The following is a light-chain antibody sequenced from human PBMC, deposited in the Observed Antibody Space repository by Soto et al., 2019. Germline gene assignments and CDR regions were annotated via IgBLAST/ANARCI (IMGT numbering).Light chain of an antibody. CDR3: QQYYSYPTYT. CDR1: QGISSY. J-gene: IGKJ2*01. Sequence: AIRMTQSPSSLSASTGDRVTITCRASQGISSYLAWYQQKPGKAPKLLIYAASTLQSGVPSRFIGSGSGTDFTLTISCLQSEDFATYYCQQYYSYPTYTFGQGTKLEIK. V-gene: IGKV1-8*01. CDR2: AAS.